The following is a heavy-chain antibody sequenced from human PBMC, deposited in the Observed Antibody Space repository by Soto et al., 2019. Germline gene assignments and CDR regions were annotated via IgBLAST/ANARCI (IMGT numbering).Heavy chain of an antibody. D-gene: IGHD2-15*01. CDR2: IIPIFGTA. J-gene: IGHJ4*02. CDR1: GGTFSSYS. CDR3: SVVAATTYFDY. Sequence: SVKVSCKASGGTFSSYSISWVLQAPGQGLEWMGGIIPIFGTANYAQKFQGRVTITADESTSTAYMELSSLRSEDTAVYYCSVVAATTYFDYWGQGTLVTVSS. V-gene: IGHV1-69*13.